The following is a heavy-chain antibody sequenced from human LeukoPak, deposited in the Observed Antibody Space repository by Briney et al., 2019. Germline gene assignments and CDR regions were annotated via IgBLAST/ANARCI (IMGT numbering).Heavy chain of an antibody. J-gene: IGHJ4*02. CDR2: ITHSGSP. Sequence: SETLSLTCAVYGGSLSGYYWSWLRQPPGKGLEWIGEITHSGSPNYNPSLKSRVTISVDTSKNQFPLTLSSVPAADRAVYYCAGGYYYSTRVDYWGQGTLVTVSS. V-gene: IGHV4-34*01. D-gene: IGHD3-22*01. CDR3: AGGYYYSTRVDY. CDR1: GGSLSGYY.